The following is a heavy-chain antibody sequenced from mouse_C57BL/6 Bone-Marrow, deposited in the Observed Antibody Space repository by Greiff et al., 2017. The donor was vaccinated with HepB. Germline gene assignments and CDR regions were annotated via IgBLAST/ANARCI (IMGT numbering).Heavy chain of an antibody. CDR3: ARRSGYVLDY. V-gene: IGHV1-19*01. J-gene: IGHJ2*01. Sequence: VQLKESGPVLVKPGASVKMSCKASGYTFTDYYMNWVKQSHGKSLEWIGVINPYNGGTSYNQKFKGKATLTVDKSSSTAYMELNSLTSEDSAVYYCARRSGYVLDYWGQGTTLTVSS. D-gene: IGHD2-2*01. CDR2: INPYNGGT. CDR1: GYTFTDYY.